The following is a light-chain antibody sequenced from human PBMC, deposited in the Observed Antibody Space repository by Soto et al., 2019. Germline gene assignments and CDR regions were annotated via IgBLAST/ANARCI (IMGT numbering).Light chain of an antibody. CDR2: EVS. CDR3: SSYSSSSSLGV. CDR1: SSDVGGHNS. V-gene: IGLV2-14*01. Sequence: QSALTQPASVSGSPGRSITISCTGTSSDVGGHNSVSWYQQLPGEAPKLMIYEVSNRPSGVSNRFSASKSGNTASLTISGLQAEDEADYYCSSYSSSSSLGVFGGGTKLTVL. J-gene: IGLJ2*01.